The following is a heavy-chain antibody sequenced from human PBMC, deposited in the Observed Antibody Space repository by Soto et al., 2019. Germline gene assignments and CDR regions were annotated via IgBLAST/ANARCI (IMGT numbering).Heavy chain of an antibody. CDR3: PRGTNKVPAAIDSWFDP. V-gene: IGHV1-8*01. J-gene: IGHJ5*02. CDR1: GYTFTSYD. Sequence: ASVKVSCKASGYTFTSYDINWVRQATGQGLEWMGWMNPNSGNTGYAQKFQGRVTMTRNTSISTAYMELSSLRSEDTAVYYCPRGTNKVPAAIDSWFDPWGQGTLVTVSS. CDR2: MNPNSGNT. D-gene: IGHD2-2*02.